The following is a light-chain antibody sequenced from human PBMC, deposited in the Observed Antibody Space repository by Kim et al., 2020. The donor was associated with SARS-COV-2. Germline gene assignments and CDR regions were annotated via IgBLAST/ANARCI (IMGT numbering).Light chain of an antibody. Sequence: DIQLTQSPSSLSASVGDRVTITCRASQGINDYLAWYQQKPGKVPKLLIYTASALQPGVPSRFSGSGSGTDFTLTISSLQPEDVATYYCQEYNSAPYTFGQGTMLEI. V-gene: IGKV1-27*01. CDR1: QGINDY. CDR3: QEYNSAPYT. J-gene: IGKJ2*01. CDR2: TAS.